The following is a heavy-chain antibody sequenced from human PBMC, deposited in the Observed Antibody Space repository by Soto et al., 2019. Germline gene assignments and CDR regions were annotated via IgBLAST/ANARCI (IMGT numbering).Heavy chain of an antibody. CDR3: VKDWTGNKCPCLDD. V-gene: IGHV3-23*01. Sequence: EVQVLESGGGLLQPGGSLRLSCVASGFTFNAHAMTWVRQGPGMGLEWTSTISGDGKTTHYADSVNGRFTVSRDNSKNTLSLQMNSLRAEDTATYYCVKDWTGNKCPCLDDWGQGTTVTVSS. CDR1: GFTFNAHA. D-gene: IGHD2-8*02. CDR2: ISGDGKTT. J-gene: IGHJ6*02.